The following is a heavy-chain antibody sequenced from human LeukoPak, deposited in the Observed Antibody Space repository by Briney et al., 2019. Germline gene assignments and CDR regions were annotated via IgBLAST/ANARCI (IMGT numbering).Heavy chain of an antibody. CDR3: ARDRASGYSYYYYYMDV. CDR1: GGSISSGDYY. J-gene: IGHJ6*03. D-gene: IGHD3-3*01. Sequence: SETLSLTCTVSGGSISSGDYYWSWIRQPPGKGLEWIGYIYYSGSTNYNPSLKSRVTISVDTSKNQFSLKLSSVTAADTAVYYCARDRASGYSYYYYYMDVWGKGTTVTVSS. CDR2: IYYSGST. V-gene: IGHV4-30-4*01.